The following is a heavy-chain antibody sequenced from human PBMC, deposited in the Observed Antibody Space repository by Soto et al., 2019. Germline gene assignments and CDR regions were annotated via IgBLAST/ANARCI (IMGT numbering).Heavy chain of an antibody. D-gene: IGHD4-17*01. Sequence: GASVKVSCKASGYTFTGYYMHWVRQAPGQGLEWMGWINPNSGGTNYAQKFQGRVTMTRDTSISTAYMELSRLRSDDTAVYYCAIDPPPTVDYYYGMDVWGQGTTVTVSS. CDR3: AIDPPPTVDYYYGMDV. V-gene: IGHV1-2*02. CDR2: INPNSGGT. CDR1: GYTFTGYY. J-gene: IGHJ6*02.